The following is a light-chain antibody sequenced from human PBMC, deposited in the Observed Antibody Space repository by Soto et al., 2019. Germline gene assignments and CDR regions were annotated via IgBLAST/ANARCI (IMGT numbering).Light chain of an antibody. CDR3: QQYHRAPPSWT. J-gene: IGKJ1*01. CDR1: QSVDSNY. V-gene: IGKV3-20*01. CDR2: GAS. Sequence: EIVLTQSPGTLSLSPGERATLSCRASQSVDSNYLAWYQQKPGQAPRLLIYGASSRATGVPDRFSGSGSGTGFTLTISRREPGAFALYCCQQYHRAPPSWTFGQGTKVEIK.